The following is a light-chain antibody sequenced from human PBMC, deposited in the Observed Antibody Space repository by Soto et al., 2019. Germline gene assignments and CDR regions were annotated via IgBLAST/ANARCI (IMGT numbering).Light chain of an antibody. CDR1: QSVSSY. CDR2: DAS. J-gene: IGKJ4*01. CDR3: QQRSNWPLT. Sequence: EIVLTQSPATLSLSPAERATVSLRASQSVSSYLAWYQQKPGQAPMLLIYDASNRATGIPARFSVSGSGTDFNLTISSLEPDDGAVYYCQQRSNWPLTLGGGTKVEIK. V-gene: IGKV3-11*01.